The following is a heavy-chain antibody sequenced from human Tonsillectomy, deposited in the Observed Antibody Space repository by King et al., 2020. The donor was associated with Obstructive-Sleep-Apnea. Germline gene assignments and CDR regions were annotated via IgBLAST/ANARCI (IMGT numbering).Heavy chain of an antibody. CDR3: AKGLDYFDWLSLDV. CDR2: ISYDGSNK. Sequence: QLVQSGGGVVQPGRSLRLSCAASGFTFSNFGMHWVRQAPGKGLEWVTVISYDGSNKYYADSVMGRFTISRDNSKSTLYLQMNSLRAEDTAVYYCAKGLDYFDWLSLDVWGLGTTVTVSS. J-gene: IGHJ6*02. D-gene: IGHD3-9*01. V-gene: IGHV3-30*18. CDR1: GFTFSNFG.